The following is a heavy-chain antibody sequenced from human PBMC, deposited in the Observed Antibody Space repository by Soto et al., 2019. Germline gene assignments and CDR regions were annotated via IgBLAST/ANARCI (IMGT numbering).Heavy chain of an antibody. V-gene: IGHV3-23*01. CDR3: AKEPYSGYDDENWFDP. CDR1: GFTFSSYA. CDR2: ISGSGGST. Sequence: EVQLLESGGGLVQPGGSLRLSCAASGFTFSSYAMSWVRQAPGKGLEWVSAISGSGGSTYYADSVKGRFTISRDNSKNTLYLQMNSLRAEDTAVYYCAKEPYSGYDDENWFDPWGQGTLVTVSS. J-gene: IGHJ5*02. D-gene: IGHD5-12*01.